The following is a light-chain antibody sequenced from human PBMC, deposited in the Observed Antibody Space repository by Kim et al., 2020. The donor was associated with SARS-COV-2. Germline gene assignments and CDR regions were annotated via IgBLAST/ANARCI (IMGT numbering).Light chain of an antibody. V-gene: IGKV1D-16*01. CDR1: QGISTW. CDR2: AAS. J-gene: IGKJ4*01. Sequence: DIQMTQSPSSLSASVRDRVTITCRASQGISTWLAWYQQKPDKAPKSLIFAASSLHSGVPSRFSGSGFGTDFTLTISSLQPEDFATYYCQQYDSNPLTFGGGTKVDIK. CDR3: QQYDSNPLT.